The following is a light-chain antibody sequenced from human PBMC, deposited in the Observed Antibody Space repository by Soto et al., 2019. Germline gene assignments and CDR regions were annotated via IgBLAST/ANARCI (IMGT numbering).Light chain of an antibody. Sequence: QSALTQPASVSGSPGQSITISCTGTSSDVGGYNYVSWYQQHPGKAPKLMIYEVSNRPSGGSNRFSGSKSGNTASLSISGLQAEDEDDYYCSSYTSSSTLVFGGGTKVTVL. CDR3: SSYTSSSTLV. CDR2: EVS. V-gene: IGLV2-14*01. J-gene: IGLJ2*01. CDR1: SSDVGGYNY.